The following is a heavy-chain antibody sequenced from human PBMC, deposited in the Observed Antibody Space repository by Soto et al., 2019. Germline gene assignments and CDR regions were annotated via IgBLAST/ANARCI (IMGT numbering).Heavy chain of an antibody. Sequence: EVQLVESGGGLVKPGGSLRLSCAASGFNFRNAWMSWVRQAPGKGLEWVGRIKSKTDGGTTDYAAPVKGRFTFSRDDSKNTLYLQMNSLRAEDTAVYYCARDGELWTLDYWGQGTLVTVSS. J-gene: IGHJ4*02. CDR1: GFNFRNAW. D-gene: IGHD3-16*01. V-gene: IGHV3-15*01. CDR2: IKSKTDGGTT. CDR3: ARDGELWTLDY.